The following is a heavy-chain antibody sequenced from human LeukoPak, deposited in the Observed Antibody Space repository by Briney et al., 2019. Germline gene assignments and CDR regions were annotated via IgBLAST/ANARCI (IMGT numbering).Heavy chain of an antibody. CDR1: GGSISSSNW. D-gene: IGHD1-26*01. Sequence: TSETLSLTCAVSGGSISSSNWWSWVRQPPGKGLEWIGELYHSGSTNYNPSLKSRVTISVDKSKNQFSLKLSSVTAADTAVYYRARRGGSYYYYYYMDVWGKGTTVTVSS. V-gene: IGHV4-4*02. J-gene: IGHJ6*03. CDR3: ARRGGSYYYYYYMDV. CDR2: LYHSGST.